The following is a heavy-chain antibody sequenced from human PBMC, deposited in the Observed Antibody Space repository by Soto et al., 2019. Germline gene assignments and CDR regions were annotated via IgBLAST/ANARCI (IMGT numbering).Heavy chain of an antibody. Sequence: ASVKVSCKVSGYTLTELSMHWVRQAPGKGLEWMGGFDPEDGETIYAQKFQGRVTMTEDTSTDTAYMELSSLRSEDTAVYYCATGGRNGAYYYDRSGPGDFDYWGQGPLVTVSS. CDR3: ATGGRNGAYYYDRSGPGDFDY. J-gene: IGHJ4*02. D-gene: IGHD3-22*01. CDR1: GYTLTELS. CDR2: FDPEDGET. V-gene: IGHV1-24*01.